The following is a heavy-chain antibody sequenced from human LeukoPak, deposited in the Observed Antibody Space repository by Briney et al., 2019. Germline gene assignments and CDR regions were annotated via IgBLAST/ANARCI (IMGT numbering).Heavy chain of an antibody. CDR1: GFTFSSYG. Sequence: PGGSLRLSCAASGFTFSSYGMQWVRQAPGKGLEWVAVIWYDGSNKYYVDSVKGRFTISRDNSKDTLYLQMNSLRAEDTAVYYCARDQNEGYGDYFSYFDYWGQGTLVTVSS. CDR3: ARDQNEGYGDYFSYFDY. D-gene: IGHD4-17*01. J-gene: IGHJ4*02. V-gene: IGHV3-33*01. CDR2: IWYDGSNK.